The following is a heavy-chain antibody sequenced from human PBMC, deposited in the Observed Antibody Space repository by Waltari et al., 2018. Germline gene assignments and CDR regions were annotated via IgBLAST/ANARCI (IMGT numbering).Heavy chain of an antibody. D-gene: IGHD1-26*01. CDR1: GGSISSINYN. V-gene: IGHV4-39*01. CDR2: IYYSGNT. Sequence: QLQLQESGPGLVKSSETLSLTCDVSGGSISSINYNWGWLRQTPGKGLEWISSIYYSGNTDYTPSLKSRVTISVEPSKNQFSLRLSSVTAADTAVYYCARTYSGDYEFWFDPWGQGTLVTVSS. CDR3: ARTYSGDYEFWFDP. J-gene: IGHJ5*02.